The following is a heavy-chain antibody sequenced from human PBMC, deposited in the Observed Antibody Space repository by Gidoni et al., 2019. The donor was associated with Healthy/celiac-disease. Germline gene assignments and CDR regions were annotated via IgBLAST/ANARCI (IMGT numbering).Heavy chain of an antibody. CDR3: AKDLSIFGVTMWYHDAFDI. J-gene: IGHJ3*02. D-gene: IGHD3-3*01. CDR1: GFTFSSYA. CDR2: ISGSGGST. V-gene: IGHV3-23*01. Sequence: EVQLLESGGGLVQPGGSLRLSCAASGFTFSSYAMSWVRQAPGKGLEWVSAISGSGGSTYYADSVKGRFTISRDNSKNTLYLQMNSLRAEDTGVYYCAKDLSIFGVTMWYHDAFDIWGQGTMVTVSS.